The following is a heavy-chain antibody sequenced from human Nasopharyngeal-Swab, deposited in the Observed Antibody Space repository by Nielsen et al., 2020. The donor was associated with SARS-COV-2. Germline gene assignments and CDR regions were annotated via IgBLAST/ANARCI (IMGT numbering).Heavy chain of an antibody. CDR3: ARVLIGTPAYGSGTIDY. J-gene: IGHJ4*02. Sequence: WIRQPPGKGLEWIGEINHSGSTNYNPSLKSRVTISVDTSKNQFSLKLSSVTAADTAVYHCARVLIGTPAYGSGTIDYWGQGTLVTVSS. V-gene: IGHV4-34*01. CDR2: INHSGST. D-gene: IGHD3-10*01.